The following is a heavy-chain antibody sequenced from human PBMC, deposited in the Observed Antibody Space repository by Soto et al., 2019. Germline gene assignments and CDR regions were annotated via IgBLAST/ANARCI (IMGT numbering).Heavy chain of an antibody. CDR1: GFRFSDHY. V-gene: IGHV3-11*01. CDR2: ISGGGTTI. CDR3: AGDPYYYGSAF. D-gene: IGHD3-10*01. J-gene: IGHJ4*02. Sequence: QVQLVESGGGLVEPGGSLRLSCAASGFRFSDHYMTWIRQAPGKGLEWVSKISGGGTTIYYADSVKGRFTVSRDNAKNSLYLQMNSLRGEDTAVYYCAGDPYYYGSAFWGQGTLVTVAS.